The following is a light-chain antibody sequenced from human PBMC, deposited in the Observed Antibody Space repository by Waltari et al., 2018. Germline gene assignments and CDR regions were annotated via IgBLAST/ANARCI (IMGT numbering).Light chain of an antibody. J-gene: IGLJ2*01. V-gene: IGLV6-57*02. Sequence: NFLLTQPHSGSESPGKTVTISCTGSGGSMASNYVQWYQQRPGSAPTTVIYEDNQRPSGVPDRFSGSIDSSSNSASLTISGLKTEDEADYYCQSYDSSNHVVFGGGTKLTVL. CDR3: QSYDSSNHVV. CDR1: GGSMASNY. CDR2: EDN.